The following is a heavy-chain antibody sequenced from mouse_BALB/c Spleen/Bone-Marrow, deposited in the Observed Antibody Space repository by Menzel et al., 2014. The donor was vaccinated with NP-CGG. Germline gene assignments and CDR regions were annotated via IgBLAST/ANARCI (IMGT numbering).Heavy chain of an antibody. CDR1: GYTFTSYY. V-gene: IGHV1S16*01. Sequence: QVHVKQSGAELVKPGASVKLSCKASGYTFTSYYMYWVKQRPGQGLEWIGEINPSNGGTNFNEKFKSKATLTVDKSSSTAYMQLSSLTSEDSAVYYCTIGGFDYWGQGTTLTVSS. CDR2: INPSNGGT. CDR3: TIGGFDY. J-gene: IGHJ2*01.